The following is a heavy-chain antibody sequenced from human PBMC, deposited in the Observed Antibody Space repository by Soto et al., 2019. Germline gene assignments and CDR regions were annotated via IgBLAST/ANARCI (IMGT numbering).Heavy chain of an antibody. J-gene: IGHJ5*02. D-gene: IGHD6-19*01. CDR1: RFTLSNCG. V-gene: IGHV3-30*18. CDR2: ISHDGNEK. CDR3: AKDLYTRGWYNYFDP. Sequence: QVQLVESGGGVVQPGGSLILSCAASRFTLSNCGMHWVRQAPGRGLEWVAMISHDGNEKHYIDSVKGRFTISRDDSKNTLYLQMNSLRPEDTAVYYCAKDLYTRGWYNYFDPWGQGTRVTVSS.